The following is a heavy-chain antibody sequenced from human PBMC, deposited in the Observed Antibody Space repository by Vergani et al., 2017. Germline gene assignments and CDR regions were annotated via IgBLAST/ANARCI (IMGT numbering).Heavy chain of an antibody. CDR1: GYSFNNYA. CDR2: INPTTGNP. CDR3: ARAKRCRLSVGANDS. J-gene: IGHJ1*01. Sequence: QEQLVQSGSELKKPGASVKVSCKASGYSFNNYAIHWVRQAPGQGLEWMGWINPTTGNPTYARAFTGRFVFSLDTSISTAYLQIGSLKAEDTAVYFCARAKRCRLSVGANDSGGQGTLLTVSS. V-gene: IGHV7-4-1*01. D-gene: IGHD1-26*01.